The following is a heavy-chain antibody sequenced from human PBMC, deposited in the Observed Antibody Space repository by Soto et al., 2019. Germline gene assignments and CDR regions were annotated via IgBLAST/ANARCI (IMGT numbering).Heavy chain of an antibody. V-gene: IGHV3-23*01. CDR2: ISGSGGRT. CDR3: AKEMIASTLADFFDY. CDR1: GLTFSNYG. J-gene: IGHJ4*02. D-gene: IGHD2-21*01. Sequence: EVQLLESGGGLIQPGGSLRLSCEASGLTFSNYGMTWVRLAPGKGLEWVSTISGSGGRTFYADPVKGRFTISRDNSKKTLYLQMKSLRAEDTAVYYCAKEMIASTLADFFDYWGQGTLVTVSS.